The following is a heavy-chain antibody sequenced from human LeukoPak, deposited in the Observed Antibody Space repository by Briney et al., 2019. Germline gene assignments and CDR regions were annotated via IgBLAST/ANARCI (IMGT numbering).Heavy chain of an antibody. CDR2: IIPIFGTA. CDR3: ARDLSVYSYGPTFDY. Sequence: GSSVKASCKASGGTFSSYAISWVRQAPGQGLEWMGGIIPIFGTANYAQKFQGRVTITADESTSTAYMELSSLRSEDTAVYYCARDLSVYSYGPTFDYWGQGTLVTVSS. CDR1: GGTFSSYA. V-gene: IGHV1-69*01. J-gene: IGHJ4*02. D-gene: IGHD5-18*01.